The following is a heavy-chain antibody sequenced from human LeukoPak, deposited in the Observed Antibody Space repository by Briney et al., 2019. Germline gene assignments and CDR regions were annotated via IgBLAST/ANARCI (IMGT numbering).Heavy chain of an antibody. CDR3: ARGWFTMVRGVIPYGMDV. J-gene: IGHJ6*04. Sequence: SETLSLTCAVYGGSFSGYYWSWIRQPPGKGLEWVGEINHSGSTNYNPSLKSGVTISVDTSKNQFSLKLSSVTAADTAVYYCARGWFTMVRGVIPYGMDVWGKGTTVTVSS. CDR1: GGSFSGYY. D-gene: IGHD3-10*01. V-gene: IGHV4-34*01. CDR2: INHSGST.